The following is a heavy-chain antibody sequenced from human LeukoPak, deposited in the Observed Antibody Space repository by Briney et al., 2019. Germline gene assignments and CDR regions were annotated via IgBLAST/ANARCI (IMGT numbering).Heavy chain of an antibody. J-gene: IGHJ4*02. D-gene: IGHD3-10*01. Sequence: LRLSCAASGFPFTNYAMSWIRQPPGKGLEWIGYIYYSGSTNYNPSLKSRVTISVDTSKNQFSLKLSSVTAADTAVYYCARGGFGRFGELWAIDYWGQGTLVTVSS. CDR1: GFPFTNYA. CDR2: IYYSGST. CDR3: ARGGFGRFGELWAIDY. V-gene: IGHV4-59*01.